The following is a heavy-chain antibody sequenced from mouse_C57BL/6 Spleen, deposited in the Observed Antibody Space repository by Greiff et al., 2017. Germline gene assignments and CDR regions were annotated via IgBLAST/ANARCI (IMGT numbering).Heavy chain of an antibody. CDR2: IYPGDGDT. CDR1: GYAFSSSW. D-gene: IGHD1-1*01. J-gene: IGHJ1*03. CDR3: ARDGSSYWYFDV. Sequence: VQVVESGPELVKPGASVKISCKASGYAFSSSWMNWVKQRPGKGLEWIGRIYPGDGDTNYNGKFKGKATLTADKSSSTAYMQLSSLTSEDSAVYFCARDGSSYWYFDVWGTGTTVTVSS. V-gene: IGHV1-82*01.